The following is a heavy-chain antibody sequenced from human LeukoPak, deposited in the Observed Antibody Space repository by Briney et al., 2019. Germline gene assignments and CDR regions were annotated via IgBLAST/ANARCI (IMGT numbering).Heavy chain of an antibody. D-gene: IGHD4-17*01. V-gene: IGHV4-61*02. CDR2: IYTSGST. J-gene: IGHJ4*02. Sequence: PSETLSLTCTVSGGSISSGSYYWSWIRQPAGKGLEWIGRIYTSGSTNYNPSLKIRVTISVDTSKNQFSLKLSSVTAADTAVYYCARAATTVTRNYFDYWGQGTLVTVSS. CDR1: GGSISSGSYY. CDR3: ARAATTVTRNYFDY.